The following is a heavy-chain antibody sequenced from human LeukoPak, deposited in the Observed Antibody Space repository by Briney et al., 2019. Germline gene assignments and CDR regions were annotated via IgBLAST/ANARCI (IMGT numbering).Heavy chain of an antibody. CDR2: IKYDGSEK. V-gene: IGHV3-7*01. CDR1: GFTFSTYW. J-gene: IGHJ4*02. CDR3: ARSRFTVTTNFDY. D-gene: IGHD4-17*01. Sequence: GGSLRLSCAASGFTFSTYWMAWVRQAPGKAGECVANIKYDGSEKYYVDSVKRRFTSSIDNAKKPLDQQMNSLRAEDTAVYYCARSRFTVTTNFDYWGQGTLVSVSS.